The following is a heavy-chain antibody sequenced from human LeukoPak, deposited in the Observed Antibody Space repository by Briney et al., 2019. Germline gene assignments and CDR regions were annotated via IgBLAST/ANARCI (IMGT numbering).Heavy chain of an antibody. CDR2: IRTYNGNT. J-gene: IGHJ4*02. D-gene: IGHD3-3*01. CDR3: SRDCGRSYYDLTLMNY. CDR1: GYTFTSYG. Sequence: SLTLSCKASGYTFTSYGITWVRQAAGQGLEWMGWIRTYNGNTNYAKKLQGRVTMTTATSTSTAYRELRSLRADDTAVYYCSRDCGRSYYDLTLMNYWGQGTLVTVSS. V-gene: IGHV1-18*01.